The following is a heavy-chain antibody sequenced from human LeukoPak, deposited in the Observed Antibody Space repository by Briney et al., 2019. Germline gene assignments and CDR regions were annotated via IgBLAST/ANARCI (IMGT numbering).Heavy chain of an antibody. CDR3: ARDHRYAFDN. V-gene: IGHV3-48*01. CDR1: GFNFIDYS. J-gene: IGHJ4*01. Sequence: GGSLRLSCAASGFNFIDYSMNWVRQAPGKGLEWISYIGISSGNTKYADSVKGRFTISRGKARNSLYLQMNSLRIEDTAMYYCARDHRYAFDNWGHGTLVTVSS. D-gene: IGHD5-12*01. CDR2: IGISSGNT.